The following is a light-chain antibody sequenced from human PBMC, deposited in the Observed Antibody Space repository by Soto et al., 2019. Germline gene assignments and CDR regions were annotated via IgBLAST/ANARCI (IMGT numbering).Light chain of an antibody. Sequence: IQMTQSPSSLSASVGDRVTITCRASQGIKNDLGWYQQKPGKAPKLLISAASSLESGVPSRFSGSGSGTDFTLTITSLQPEDFATYYCLQDYNYPFTFGGGTRVEVK. V-gene: IGKV1-6*01. CDR3: LQDYNYPFT. CDR1: QGIKND. J-gene: IGKJ4*01. CDR2: AAS.